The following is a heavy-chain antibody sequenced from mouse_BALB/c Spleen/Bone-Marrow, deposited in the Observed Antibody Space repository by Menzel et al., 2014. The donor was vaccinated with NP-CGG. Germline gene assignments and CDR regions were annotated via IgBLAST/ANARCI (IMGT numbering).Heavy chain of an antibody. J-gene: IGHJ4*01. D-gene: IGHD2-1*01. CDR1: GFNIKDTY. CDR2: IDTADGNT. V-gene: IGHV14-3*02. CDR3: VRYGNGLMDY. Sequence: VQLQQSGAELVKPGASVKLSCTASGFNIKDTYMHWVKQRPEQGLEWIGRIDTADGNTKYDPKFQGKATITADTSSNTAYLQLSSLTSEDSAVYCCVRYGNGLMDYWRRGTLVTVPS.